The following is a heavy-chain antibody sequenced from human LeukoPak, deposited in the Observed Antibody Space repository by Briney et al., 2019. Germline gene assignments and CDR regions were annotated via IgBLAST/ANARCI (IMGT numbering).Heavy chain of an antibody. Sequence: PGGSLRLSCAASGFTFSSYAMHWVRQAPGKGLEWVAVISYDGSNKYYADSVKGRFTISRDNSKNTLYLQMNSLRAEDTAVYYCAREDGLAYYDYVWGKYYFDYWGQGTPVTVSS. CDR3: AREDGLAYYDYVWGKYYFDY. D-gene: IGHD3-16*01. J-gene: IGHJ4*02. CDR2: ISYDGSNK. V-gene: IGHV3-30*04. CDR1: GFTFSSYA.